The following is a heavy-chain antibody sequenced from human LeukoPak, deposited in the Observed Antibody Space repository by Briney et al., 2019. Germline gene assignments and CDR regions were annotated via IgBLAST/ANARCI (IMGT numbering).Heavy chain of an antibody. Sequence: PGRSLRLSCAASGFTFSSYGMHWVRQAPGKGLEWVAVIWYDGNNKYYADSVKGRFTISRDNSKNTLYLQMNSLRAEDTAVYYCALSIAARPYYFDYWGQGTLVTVSS. CDR2: IWYDGNNK. CDR1: GFTFSSYG. J-gene: IGHJ4*02. D-gene: IGHD6-6*01. V-gene: IGHV3-33*01. CDR3: ALSIAARPYYFDY.